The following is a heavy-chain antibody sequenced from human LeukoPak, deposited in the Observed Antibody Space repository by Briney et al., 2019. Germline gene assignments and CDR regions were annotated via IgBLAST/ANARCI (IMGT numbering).Heavy chain of an antibody. V-gene: IGHV1-2*06. CDR1: GYTFTSYH. CDR2: INPNNGDT. CDR3: ARDYYSGTYAH. D-gene: IGHD1-26*01. J-gene: IGHJ4*02. Sequence: ASVKVSCKASGYTFTSYHMHWLRQAPGQRLEWVGRINPNNGDTYYAQKFQGRVTMTTDASISTAYMELTSLTSDDTALYFCARDYYSGTYAHWGQGTQVTVSS.